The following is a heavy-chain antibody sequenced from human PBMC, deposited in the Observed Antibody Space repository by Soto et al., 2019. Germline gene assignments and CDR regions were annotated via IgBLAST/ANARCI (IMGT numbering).Heavy chain of an antibody. D-gene: IGHD1-26*01. CDR2: ISSSGSTI. CDR1: GFTFSDYA. J-gene: IGHJ3*02. CDR3: ASRYSGSYDAFDI. Sequence: EVQLLESGGGLVQPGGSLRLSCAASGFTFSDYAMTWVRQAPGKGLEWVSYISSSGSTIYYADSVKGRFTISRDNAKNSLYLQMNSLRAEDTAVYYCASRYSGSYDAFDIWGQGTMVTVSS. V-gene: IGHV3-48*04.